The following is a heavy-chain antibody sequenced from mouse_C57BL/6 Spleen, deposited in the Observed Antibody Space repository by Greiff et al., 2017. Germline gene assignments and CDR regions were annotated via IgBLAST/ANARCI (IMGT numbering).Heavy chain of an antibody. CDR2: INPNNGGT. CDR3: ARYAVYYAMDY. D-gene: IGHD3-3*01. CDR1: GYTFTDYY. J-gene: IGHJ4*01. Sequence: VQLQQSGPELVKPGASVKISCKASGYTFTDYYMNWVKQSHGKSLEWIGDINPNNGGTSYNQKFKGKATLTVDKSSSTAYMELRSLTSEDSAVYYWARYAVYYAMDYWGQGTSVTVSS. V-gene: IGHV1-26*01.